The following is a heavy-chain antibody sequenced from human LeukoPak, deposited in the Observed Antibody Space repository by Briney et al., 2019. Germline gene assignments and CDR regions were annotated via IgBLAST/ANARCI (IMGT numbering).Heavy chain of an antibody. Sequence: ASVKVSCKASGYTFTGYYMHWVRQAPGQGLEWMGRINPNSGGTNYAQKFQGRVTMTRDTSISTAYMELSRLRSDDTAVYYCARDCTGGGCYSIYWGQGTLATVSS. V-gene: IGHV1-2*06. CDR1: GYTFTGYY. J-gene: IGHJ4*02. CDR2: INPNSGGT. D-gene: IGHD2-15*01. CDR3: ARDCTGGGCYSIY.